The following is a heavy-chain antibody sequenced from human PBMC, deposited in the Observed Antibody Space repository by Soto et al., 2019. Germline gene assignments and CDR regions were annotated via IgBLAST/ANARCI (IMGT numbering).Heavy chain of an antibody. CDR3: ARSPGYCSTTRCYGRDFAMDV. J-gene: IGHJ6*02. V-gene: IGHV3-30-3*01. CDR1: RFTFSNYA. CDR2: ISFDGSTK. Sequence: QVQLVEFGGGVVQPGRSLRLSCAASRFTFSNYAMHWVRQAPGKGLQWVALISFDGSTKFYADSVKGRFTTSRDNSKNTLYPQMNSLRAEDTAVYYCARSPGYCSTTRCYGRDFAMDVWGQGTTVTVSS. D-gene: IGHD2-2*01.